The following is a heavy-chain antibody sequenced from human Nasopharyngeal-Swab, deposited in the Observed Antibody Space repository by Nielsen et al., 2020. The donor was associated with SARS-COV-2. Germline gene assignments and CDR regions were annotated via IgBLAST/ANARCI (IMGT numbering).Heavy chain of an antibody. Sequence: GESLKISCAASGFTFSTYAMSWVRQAPGKGLEWVSGISGTGGRTYYADSVKGRFTISRDDSKNTLYLQMNSLRAEDTAVYYCAREEEGFDYWGQGTLVTVSS. CDR2: ISGTGGRT. V-gene: IGHV3-23*01. CDR3: AREEEGFDY. J-gene: IGHJ4*02. CDR1: GFTFSTYA.